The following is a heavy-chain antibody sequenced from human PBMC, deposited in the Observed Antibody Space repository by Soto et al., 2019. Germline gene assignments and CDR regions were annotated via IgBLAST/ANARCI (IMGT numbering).Heavy chain of an antibody. CDR1: GYIIKNYW. CDR2: IFPDDSDT. J-gene: IGHJ6*02. CDR3: ARRGDSITVTMINYYYGMDV. D-gene: IGHD1-7*01. V-gene: IGHV5-51*01. Sequence: GESLKISCKASGYIIKNYWIGWVRQMPGQGLEWMGIIFPDDSDTRYSPSFQGHVTISVDKSISTAYVQWSSLKASDTAMYYCARRGDSITVTMINYYYGMDVWGQGTTVTVSS.